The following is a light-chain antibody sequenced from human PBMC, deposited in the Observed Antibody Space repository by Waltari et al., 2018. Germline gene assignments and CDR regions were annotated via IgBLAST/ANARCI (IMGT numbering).Light chain of an antibody. Sequence: QSALTQPASVSGSPGQSITISCTGTSSDIGKFNHVSWYQQHPGKAPKLIIFEDDKRPFGVSSRFSASKSGNTASLIIAGLQGDDEADYFCCSYAGDVTYVFGAGTKVTVL. CDR2: EDD. J-gene: IGLJ1*01. CDR3: CSYAGDVTYV. V-gene: IGLV2-23*01. CDR1: SSDIGKFNH.